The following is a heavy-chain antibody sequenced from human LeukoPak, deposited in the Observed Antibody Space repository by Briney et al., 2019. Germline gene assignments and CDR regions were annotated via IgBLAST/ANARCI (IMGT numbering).Heavy chain of an antibody. Sequence: GGSLRLSCAASGFTFSSYSMNWVRQAPGKGLEWVSSISSSSSYIYYADSVKGRFTISRDNAKNSLYLQMNSLRAEDTAVYYCARYCTNPATGANWFDPWGQGTLVTVSS. D-gene: IGHD2-8*01. CDR1: GFTFSSYS. V-gene: IGHV3-21*01. CDR2: ISSSSSYI. J-gene: IGHJ5*02. CDR3: ARYCTNPATGANWFDP.